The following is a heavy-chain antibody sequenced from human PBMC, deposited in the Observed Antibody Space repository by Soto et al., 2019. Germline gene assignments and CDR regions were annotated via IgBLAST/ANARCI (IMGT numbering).Heavy chain of an antibody. CDR2: IYYSGST. CDR3: ARVMYGDERYFDY. V-gene: IGHV4-59*01. J-gene: IGHJ4*02. Sequence: SETLSLTCTVSGGSISSYYWSWIRQPPGKGLEWIGYIYYSGSTNYNPSLKSRVTISVDTSKNQFSLKLSSVTAADTAVYYCARVMYGDERYFDYWGQGTLVTVSS. CDR1: GGSISSYY. D-gene: IGHD4-17*01.